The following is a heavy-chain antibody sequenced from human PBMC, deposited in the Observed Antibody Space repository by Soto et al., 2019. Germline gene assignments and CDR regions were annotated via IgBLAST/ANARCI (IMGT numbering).Heavy chain of an antibody. J-gene: IGHJ1*01. CDR3: AKDLAAAGIGYFQH. CDR2: ISYDGSNK. V-gene: IGHV3-30*18. CDR1: GFTFSSYG. D-gene: IGHD6-13*01. Sequence: GGSLRLSCAASGFTFSSYGMHWVRQAPGKGLEWVAVISYDGSNKYYADSVKGRFTISRDNSKNTLYLQMNSLRAEDTAVYYCAKDLAAAGIGYFQHWGQGTLVTVSS.